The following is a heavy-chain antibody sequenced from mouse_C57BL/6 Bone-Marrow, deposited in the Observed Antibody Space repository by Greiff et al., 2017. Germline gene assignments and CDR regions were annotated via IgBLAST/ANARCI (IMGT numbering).Heavy chain of an antibody. Sequence: QVQLKQSGPELVKPGASVKLSCKASGYTFTSYDINWVKQRPGQGLEWIGWIYPRDGSTKYNEKFKGKATLTVDTSSSTAYMELHSLTSEDSAVYFCASSNYYGSSYEYFDVWGTGTTVTVSS. J-gene: IGHJ1*03. CDR2: IYPRDGST. CDR1: GYTFTSYD. V-gene: IGHV1-85*01. D-gene: IGHD1-1*01. CDR3: ASSNYYGSSYEYFDV.